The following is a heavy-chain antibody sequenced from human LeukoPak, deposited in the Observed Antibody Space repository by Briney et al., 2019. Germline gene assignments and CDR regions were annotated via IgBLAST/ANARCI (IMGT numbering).Heavy chain of an antibody. D-gene: IGHD2-21*01. V-gene: IGHV3-15*01. CDR3: TTDRVAGGG. Sequence: GGSLRLSCAASGFTFSSYSMNWVRQAPGKGLEWVGRIKSKTDGGTAEFAAPVKGRFSISRDDSKNALYLQMNSLKTEDTAVYYCTTDRVAGGGWGQGTLVTVSS. CDR2: IKSKTDGGTA. J-gene: IGHJ4*02. CDR1: GFTFSSYS.